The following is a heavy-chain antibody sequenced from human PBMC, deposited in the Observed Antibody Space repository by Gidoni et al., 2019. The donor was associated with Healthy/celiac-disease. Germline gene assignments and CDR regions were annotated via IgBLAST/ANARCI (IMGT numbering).Heavy chain of an antibody. Sequence: QVQLQESGPGLVKPSETLSLTCTVSGGSISSYYWSWIRQPPGKGLEWIGYIYYSGSTNYNPSLKSRVTISVDTSKNQFSLKLSSVTAADTAVYYCATRDGSYGGADYWGQGTLVTVSS. CDR1: GGSISSYY. J-gene: IGHJ4*02. CDR2: IYYSGST. D-gene: IGHD4-17*01. CDR3: ATRDGSYGGADY. V-gene: IGHV4-59*08.